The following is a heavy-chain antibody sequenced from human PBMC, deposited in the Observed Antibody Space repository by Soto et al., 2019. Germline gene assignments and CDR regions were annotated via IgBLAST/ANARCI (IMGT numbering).Heavy chain of an antibody. Sequence: QVQLVQSGAEVKKPGASVKVSCKASGYTFTSYGISWVRQAPGQGLEWMGWISADNGNTNYAQKLQCRVTMTTDTSTSTAYMELRSMRSDDTAVYYCARDWYCSGGRCYNCFDPWGQGTLVTVSS. J-gene: IGHJ5*02. CDR3: ARDWYCSGGRCYNCFDP. CDR1: GYTFTSYG. V-gene: IGHV1-18*01. CDR2: ISADNGNT. D-gene: IGHD2-15*01.